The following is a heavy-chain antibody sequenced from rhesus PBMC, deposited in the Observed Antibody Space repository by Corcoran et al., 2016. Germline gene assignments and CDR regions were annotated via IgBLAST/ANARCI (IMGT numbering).Heavy chain of an antibody. CDR3: ARATTVYGLDS. D-gene: IGHD1-14*01. J-gene: IGHJ6*01. V-gene: IGHV3-201*01. CDR1: GFTFDDYA. CDR2: SIWSCGST. Sequence: EVQLVESGGGVVQPGGSLRLSCAASGFTFDDYAMHWVRQAPGKGLEWVSGSIWSCGSTYNADSVKGQFTISRDNAKNSLYLQMGSLRAEDTALYYCARATTVYGLDSWGQGVVVTVSS.